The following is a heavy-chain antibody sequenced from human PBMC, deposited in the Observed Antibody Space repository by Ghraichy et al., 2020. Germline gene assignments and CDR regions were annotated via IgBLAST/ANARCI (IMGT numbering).Heavy chain of an antibody. D-gene: IGHD6-19*01. Sequence: GGSLRLSCVASGFTFGDYSMNWVRQAPGKGLEWVSSISISGKFIYYEDSVKGRFTISRDNAKNSLYLQMNSLRAEDTAVYFCARDRHYLDDSGKFWALYFDHWGQGSPVTVSS. CDR3: ARDRHYLDDSGKFWALYFDH. CDR1: GFTFGDYS. J-gene: IGHJ4*02. CDR2: ISISGKFI. V-gene: IGHV3-21*01.